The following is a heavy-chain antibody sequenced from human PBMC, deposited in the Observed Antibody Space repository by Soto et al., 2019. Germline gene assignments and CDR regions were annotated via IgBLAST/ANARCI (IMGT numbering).Heavy chain of an antibody. J-gene: IGHJ4*02. CDR2: ILMDGSNE. V-gene: IGHV3-30*18. D-gene: IGHD2-2*03. CDR1: GFTFSYFG. Sequence: QVHLVESGGDVVQPGRSLRLSCAASGFTFSYFGMHWVRQAPGKGLEWVADILMDGSNEHYVDSVKGRFTISRDNSKNTLYLQMNSLRVEDTAVYYCAKVFWGGYCSTSSCYVLDSWGQGTRVTVSS. CDR3: AKVFWGGYCSTSSCYVLDS.